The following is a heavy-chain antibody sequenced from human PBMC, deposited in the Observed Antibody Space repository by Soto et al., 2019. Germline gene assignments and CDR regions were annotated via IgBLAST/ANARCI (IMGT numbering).Heavy chain of an antibody. J-gene: IGHJ4*02. V-gene: IGHV3-49*03. CDR1: GFSFSDYA. Sequence: LRLSCTGSGFSFSDYAVTWFRQAPGKGLECLGFIRSKNYGGTTEFAASVKGRFTISRDDSKSIAYLQMNSLKTEDTAVYYCGYDSTGYNYLFDNWGQGTLVTVSS. CDR2: IRSKNYGGTT. CDR3: GYDSTGYNYLFDN. D-gene: IGHD3-22*01.